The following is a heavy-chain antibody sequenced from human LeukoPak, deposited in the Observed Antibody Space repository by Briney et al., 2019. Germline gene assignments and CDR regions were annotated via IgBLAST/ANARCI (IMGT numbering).Heavy chain of an antibody. CDR1: GFTFSSYG. CDR2: IWYDGSNK. D-gene: IGHD2-2*01. J-gene: IGHJ4*02. V-gene: IGHV3-33*01. Sequence: GGSLRLSCAASGFTFSSYGMHWVRQAPGKGLEWVAVIWYDGSNKYYADSVKGRFTISRDDSKNTLYLQLNRLRAEDTDVYYCERAKWSSTSWHPILDYWGQGTLVTVSS. CDR3: ERAKWSSTSWHPILDY.